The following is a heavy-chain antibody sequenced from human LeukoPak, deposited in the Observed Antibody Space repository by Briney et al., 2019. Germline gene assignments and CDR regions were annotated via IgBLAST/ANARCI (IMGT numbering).Heavy chain of an antibody. CDR1: GFTFDDYA. CDR3: AKATAMVRGDYFDY. V-gene: IGHV3-9*01. CDR2: ISWNSGSI. D-gene: IGHD5-18*01. Sequence: PGRSLRLSCAASGFTFDDYAMHWVRQAPGKGLEWVSGISWNSGSIGYADSVKGRFTTSRDNAKNSLYLQMNSLRAEDTALYYCAKATAMVRGDYFDYWGQGTLVTVSS. J-gene: IGHJ4*02.